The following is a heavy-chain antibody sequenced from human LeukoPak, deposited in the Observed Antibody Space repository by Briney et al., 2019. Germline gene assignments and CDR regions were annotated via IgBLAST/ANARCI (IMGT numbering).Heavy chain of an antibody. V-gene: IGHV4-39*01. CDR3: ARNPSLHIVVVTAIDY. Sequence: PSETLSLTCTVSGDSISSSSCYWGWIRQPPGKGLERIGNINYSGRTYYNPSLKSRVTISVDTSKNQFSLKLSSVTAADTAVYYCARNPSLHIVVVTAIDYWGLGTLVTVSS. CDR2: INYSGRT. J-gene: IGHJ4*02. D-gene: IGHD2-21*02. CDR1: GDSISSSSCY.